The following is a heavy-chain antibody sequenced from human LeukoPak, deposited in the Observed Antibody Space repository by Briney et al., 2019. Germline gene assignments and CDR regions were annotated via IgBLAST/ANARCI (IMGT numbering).Heavy chain of an antibody. V-gene: IGHV3-15*01. CDR1: GFTFSNAW. Sequence: TGGSLRLSCAASGFTFSNAWMSWVRQAPGKGLEWVGRVKSKTDGGTTDYAAPVKGRFTISRDDSKNTLYLQMNSLETEDTAVYYCAQHDTLDYWGQGTLVTVSS. CDR3: AQHDTLDY. J-gene: IGHJ4*02. CDR2: VKSKTDGGTT.